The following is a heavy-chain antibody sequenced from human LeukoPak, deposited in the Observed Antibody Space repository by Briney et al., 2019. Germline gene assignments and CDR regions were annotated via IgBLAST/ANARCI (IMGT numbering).Heavy chain of an antibody. D-gene: IGHD3-3*01. CDR2: IKQDGSEK. Sequence: GGSLRLSCAASGFTFSSYWMSWVRQAPGKGLEWVANIKQDGSEKYYVDSVKGRFTISRDNAKNSLYLQMNSLRAEDTAVYYCARGPTYYDFWSGYHHFDYWGQGTLVTVSS. CDR3: ARGPTYYDFWSGYHHFDY. J-gene: IGHJ4*02. V-gene: IGHV3-7*01. CDR1: GFTFSSYW.